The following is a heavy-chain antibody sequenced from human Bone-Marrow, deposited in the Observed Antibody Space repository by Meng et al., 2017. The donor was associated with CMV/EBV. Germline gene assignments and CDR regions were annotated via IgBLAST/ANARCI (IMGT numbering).Heavy chain of an antibody. Sequence: SETLSLTCTVSGYSISSGYYWGWIRQPPGKGLEWIGSIYYSGSTYYNPSLKSRVTISVDTSKNQFSLKLSSVTAADTAVYYCARYSSSSGRLDYWGQGTLVTVYS. CDR1: GYSISSGYY. CDR3: ARYSSSSGRLDY. V-gene: IGHV4-38-2*02. J-gene: IGHJ4*02. D-gene: IGHD6-6*01. CDR2: IYYSGST.